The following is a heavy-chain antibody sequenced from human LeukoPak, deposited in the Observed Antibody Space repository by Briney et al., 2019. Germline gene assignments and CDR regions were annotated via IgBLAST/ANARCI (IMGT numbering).Heavy chain of an antibody. V-gene: IGHV3-21*01. CDR1: GFTFSSDR. CDR3: AKGKDSVAGATNDY. CDR2: ISSSGTYK. D-gene: IGHD6-19*01. J-gene: IGHJ4*02. Sequence: GGSLRLSCAVSGFTFSSDRMSWVRQAPGKGLEWVSSISSSGTYKYYADSAKGRFTISRDNAKNSLYLQMNGLRAEDTAVYYCAKGKDSVAGATNDYWGQGTLVTVSS.